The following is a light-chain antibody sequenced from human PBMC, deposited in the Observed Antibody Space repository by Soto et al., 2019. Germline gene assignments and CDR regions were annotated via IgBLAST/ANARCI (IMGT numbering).Light chain of an antibody. V-gene: IGLV8-61*01. CDR1: SGSVSTSYY. CDR2: SSN. CDR3: ALYLGGGIWV. J-gene: IGLJ3*02. Sequence: QTVVTQEPSLSVSPGGTVTLTCGLSSGSVSTSYYPSWYQQTPGQAPRTLMHSSNTRSSGVPDRFSGSILGNKAALTITGAQADDEADYYCALYLGGGIWVFGGGTKLTVL.